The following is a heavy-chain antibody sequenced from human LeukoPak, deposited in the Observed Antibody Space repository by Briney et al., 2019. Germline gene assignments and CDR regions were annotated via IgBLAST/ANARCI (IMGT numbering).Heavy chain of an antibody. J-gene: IGHJ4*02. CDR1: GFTFSSYA. V-gene: IGHV3-23*01. D-gene: IGHD6-19*01. CDR2: ISGSGGST. Sequence: PGGSLRLSCAASGFTFSSYAMSWVRQAPGKGLEWVSAISGSGGSTYYADSVKGRFTISRDNSKNTLYLQMNSLRAEDTAVYYCAKDLPSSGRYGRNFDYWGQGTLVTVSS. CDR3: AKDLPSSGRYGRNFDY.